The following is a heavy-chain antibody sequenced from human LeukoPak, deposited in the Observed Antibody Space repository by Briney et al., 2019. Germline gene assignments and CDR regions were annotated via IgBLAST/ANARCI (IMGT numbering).Heavy chain of an antibody. V-gene: IGHV1-18*01. J-gene: IGHJ6*03. CDR3: SRVLTGDYYDSSGCRRYYYYYYMDV. Sequence: ASVKVSYKASGYTFTSYGISWVRQAPGQGLEWMGWISAYNGNTNYAQKLQGRVTMTTDTSTSTAYMELRSLRSDDKAVYYCSRVLTGDYYDSSGCRRYYYYYYMDVWGKGTTVTVSS. CDR1: GYTFTSYG. CDR2: ISAYNGNT. D-gene: IGHD3-22*01.